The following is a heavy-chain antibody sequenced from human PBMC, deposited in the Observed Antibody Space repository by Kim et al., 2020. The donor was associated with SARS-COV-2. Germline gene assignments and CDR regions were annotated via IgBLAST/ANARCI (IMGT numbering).Heavy chain of an antibody. CDR1: GGSISSGDYY. D-gene: IGHD1-1*01. J-gene: IGHJ2*01. CDR2: IHYSGGT. V-gene: IGHV4-31*03. Sequence: SETLSLTCTVSGGSISSGDYYWIWIRQHPGKGLEWIGYIHYSGGTYSNPSLKSRVTISVDTSKNQFSLKLSSVTAADTAVYYCARDQLTQRYFDLWGRGT. CDR3: ARDQLTQRYFDL.